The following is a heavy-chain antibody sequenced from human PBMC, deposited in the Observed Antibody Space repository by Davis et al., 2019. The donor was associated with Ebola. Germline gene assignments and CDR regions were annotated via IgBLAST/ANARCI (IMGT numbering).Heavy chain of an antibody. V-gene: IGHV3-30-3*01. CDR2: ISYDGSNK. J-gene: IGHJ4*02. Sequence: GGSLRLSCAASGFTFSSYAMHWVRQAPGKGLEWVAVISYDGSNKYYADSVKGRFTISRDNAKNSLYLQMNSLRAEDTAVYYCARTPVCTGGVCFPYYFDYWGQGTLVTVSS. CDR1: GFTFSSYA. CDR3: ARTPVCTGGVCFPYYFDY. D-gene: IGHD2-8*02.